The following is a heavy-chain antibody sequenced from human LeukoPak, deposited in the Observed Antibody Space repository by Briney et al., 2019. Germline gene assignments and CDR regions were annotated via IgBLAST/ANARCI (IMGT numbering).Heavy chain of an antibody. CDR3: AKDSTSAVYWFDP. V-gene: IGHV3-23*01. J-gene: IGHJ5*02. Sequence: GGTLRLSCAASGFTFSSYGMSWVRQAPGKGLEWVSAISGSGASTYYADSVKGRFTMSRDNSKNTLYLQMNSLRAEDTAVYYCAKDSTSAVYWFDPWGQGTLVTVSS. CDR2: ISGSGAST. D-gene: IGHD6-19*01. CDR1: GFTFSSYG.